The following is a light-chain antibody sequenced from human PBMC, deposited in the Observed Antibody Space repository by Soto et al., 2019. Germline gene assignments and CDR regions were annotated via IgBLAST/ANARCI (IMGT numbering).Light chain of an antibody. Sequence: EIVMTQSPATLSVSPGERATLSCRASHSISSNLAWYHQKPGQAPRLLIYGASTRATGIPARFSGSGSGTEFTLTISSLQSEDFALYYCQQYNNWPRTFGQGTKVAIK. CDR2: GAS. CDR1: HSISSN. V-gene: IGKV3-15*01. J-gene: IGKJ1*01. CDR3: QQYNNWPRT.